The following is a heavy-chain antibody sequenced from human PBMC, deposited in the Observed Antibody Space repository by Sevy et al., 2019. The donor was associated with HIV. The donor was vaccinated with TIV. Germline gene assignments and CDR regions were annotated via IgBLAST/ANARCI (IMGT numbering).Heavy chain of an antibody. V-gene: IGHV4-34*01. CDR1: GGSFSGYY. CDR3: ARSPPIVVVPGAPSWFDP. CDR2: INHSGST. Sequence: SETLSLTCAVHGGSFSGYYWNWIRQPPGKGLEWIGEINHSGSTNYNPSLKSRVTISVDTSKNQFSLKLSSMTAADTAVYYCARSPPIVVVPGAPSWFDPWGQGTLVTFSS. J-gene: IGHJ5*02. D-gene: IGHD2-2*01.